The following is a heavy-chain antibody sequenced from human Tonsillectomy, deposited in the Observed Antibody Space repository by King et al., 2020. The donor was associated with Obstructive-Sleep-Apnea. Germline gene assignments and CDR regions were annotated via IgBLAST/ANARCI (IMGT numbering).Heavy chain of an antibody. Sequence: VQLVESGGDVVQPGRSLRLSCAASGFTFSTYAMHWVRQAPGKGLEWVAAISYDGSNKYYADSVKGRFTISRDNSKNTLVLHMSSLRTEDTAVYYCARVGGSGTYYDSYYFDYWGQGTLVTVSS. J-gene: IGHJ4*02. CDR2: ISYDGSNK. V-gene: IGHV3-30-3*01. CDR3: ARVGGSGTYYDSYYFDY. CDR1: GFTFSTYA. D-gene: IGHD3-10*01.